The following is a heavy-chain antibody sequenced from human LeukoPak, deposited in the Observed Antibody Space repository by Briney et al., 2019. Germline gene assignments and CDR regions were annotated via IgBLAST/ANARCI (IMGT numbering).Heavy chain of an antibody. Sequence: PGRSLRLSCAASGFTFSSYAMHWVRQAPGKGLEWVAVISYDGSNKYYADSVKGRFTISRDNSKNTLYLQMNSLRAEDTAVYYCAREGVEGNYYGSGSPVDYWDQGTLVTVSS. D-gene: IGHD3-10*01. CDR3: AREGVEGNYYGSGSPVDY. J-gene: IGHJ4*02. CDR1: GFTFSSYA. V-gene: IGHV3-30*04. CDR2: ISYDGSNK.